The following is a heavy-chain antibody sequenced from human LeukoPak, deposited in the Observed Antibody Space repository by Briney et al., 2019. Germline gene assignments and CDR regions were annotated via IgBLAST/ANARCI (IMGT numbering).Heavy chain of an antibody. V-gene: IGHV3-11*06. Sequence: GSLRLSCAASGFTFSDYYMSWIRQAPGKGLGWVSYISSSSSYTNYADSVKGRFTISRDNAKNSLYLQMNSLRAEDTAVYYCARVEGIAVAENAFDIWGQGTMVTVSS. D-gene: IGHD6-19*01. J-gene: IGHJ3*02. CDR2: ISSSSSYT. CDR1: GFTFSDYY. CDR3: ARVEGIAVAENAFDI.